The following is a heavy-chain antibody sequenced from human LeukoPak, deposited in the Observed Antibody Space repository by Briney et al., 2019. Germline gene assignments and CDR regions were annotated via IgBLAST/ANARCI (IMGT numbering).Heavy chain of an antibody. CDR2: ISWDGGST. V-gene: IGHV3-43*01. D-gene: IGHD6-19*01. CDR1: GFTFDDCT. CDR3: AKPGYSSGWYYFDY. Sequence: QAGGSLRLSCAASGFTFDDCTMHWVRQAPGKGLEWVSLISWDGGSTYYADSVKGRFTISRDNSKNSLYLQMNSLRTEDTALYYCAKPGYSSGWYYFDYWGQGTLVTVSS. J-gene: IGHJ4*02.